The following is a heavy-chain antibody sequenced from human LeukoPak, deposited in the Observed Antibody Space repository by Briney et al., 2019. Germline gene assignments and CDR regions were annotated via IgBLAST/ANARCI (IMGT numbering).Heavy chain of an antibody. CDR3: ARAGYYDILTGYSDY. CDR1: GFTFSSYA. V-gene: IGHV3-23*01. D-gene: IGHD3-9*01. J-gene: IGHJ4*02. Sequence: GGSLRLSCAASGFTFSSYAMSWVRQAPGKGLEWVSAISGSGGSTYYADSVKGRFTISRDNAKNSLYLQMNSLRAEDTAVYYCARAGYYDILTGYSDYWGQGTLVTVSS. CDR2: ISGSGGST.